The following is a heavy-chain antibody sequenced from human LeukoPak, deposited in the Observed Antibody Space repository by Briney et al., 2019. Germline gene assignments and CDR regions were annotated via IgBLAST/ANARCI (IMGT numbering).Heavy chain of an antibody. V-gene: IGHV3-53*01. CDR3: AKVGQQWLVLKWSFDY. Sequence: PGGSLRLSCAASGFTVSSNYMSWVRQAPGKGLEWVSVIYSGGSTYNADSVKGRFTISRDNSKNTLYPQMNSLRAEDTAVYYCAKVGQQWLVLKWSFDYWGQGTLVTVSS. J-gene: IGHJ4*02. D-gene: IGHD6-19*01. CDR2: IYSGGST. CDR1: GFTVSSNY.